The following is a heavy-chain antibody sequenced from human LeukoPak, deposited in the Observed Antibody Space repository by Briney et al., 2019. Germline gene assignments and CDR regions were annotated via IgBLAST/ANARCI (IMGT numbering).Heavy chain of an antibody. CDR2: IYYSGST. J-gene: IGHJ6*02. Sequence: SETLSLTCTVSGGSISSYYWSWIRQPPGKGLEWIGYIYYSGSTYYNPSLKSRVTISVDTSKNQFSLKLSSVTAADTAVYYCARKIVAATNDYYYYYGMDVWGQGTTVTVSS. CDR3: ARKIVAATNDYYYYYGMDV. CDR1: GGSISSYY. V-gene: IGHV4-59*12. D-gene: IGHD2-21*01.